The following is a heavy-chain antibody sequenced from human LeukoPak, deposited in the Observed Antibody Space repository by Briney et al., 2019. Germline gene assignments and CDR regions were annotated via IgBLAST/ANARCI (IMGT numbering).Heavy chain of an antibody. CDR1: GFTFRSYA. Sequence: GGSLRLSCAASGFTFRSYAMSWVRQAPGKGLEWVSAISGSGGSTYYADSVKGRFSISRDNSKNTLYPQMNSLRAEDTAVYYCAKDITTRPGEGVDYWGQGTLVTVSS. CDR2: ISGSGGST. CDR3: AKDITTRPGEGVDY. V-gene: IGHV3-23*01. J-gene: IGHJ4*02. D-gene: IGHD6-6*01.